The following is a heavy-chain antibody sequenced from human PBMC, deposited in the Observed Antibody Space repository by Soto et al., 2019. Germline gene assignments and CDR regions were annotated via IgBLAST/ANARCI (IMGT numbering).Heavy chain of an antibody. CDR3: ARVPPWGNSGSYYIQHYDS. CDR1: GGSISSYY. Sequence: PWETLSLTCTVSGGSISSYYWSWIRQPPGKVLDWIGYTHYSGSTNYNPSLKSRVTMSVDTSKNQLSLKLSSVTAADTAVYYCARVPPWGNSGSYYIQHYDSWGQGTQVTVSS. D-gene: IGHD3-10*01. CDR2: THYSGST. J-gene: IGHJ4*02. V-gene: IGHV4-59*01.